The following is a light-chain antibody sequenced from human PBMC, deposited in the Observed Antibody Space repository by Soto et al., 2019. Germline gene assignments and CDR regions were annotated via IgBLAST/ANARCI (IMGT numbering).Light chain of an antibody. CDR1: SSDVGNYNY. V-gene: IGLV2-11*01. CDR3: SSYVGTYGLL. Sequence: QSALTQPRSVSGSPGQSVTISCTGTSSDVGNYNYVSWYRHHTGKAPKVLIYDVSKRPSGVPDRFSGFRSGNTASLTVSGLQAEDGADYYCSSYVGTYGLLFGGGTEVTVL. CDR2: DVS. J-gene: IGLJ2*01.